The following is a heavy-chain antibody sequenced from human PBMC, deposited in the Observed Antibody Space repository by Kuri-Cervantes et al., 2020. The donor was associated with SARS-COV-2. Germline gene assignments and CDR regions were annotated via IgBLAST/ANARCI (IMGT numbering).Heavy chain of an antibody. J-gene: IGHJ6*03. CDR1: GYTFTGYY. V-gene: IGHV1-2*02. CDR3: AATPLAAAGMYYYYYYMDV. D-gene: IGHD6-13*01. CDR2: INPNSGGT. Sequence: ASVKVSCKASGYTFTGYYMHWVRQAPGQGLEWMGWINPNSGGTNYAQKFQGRVTMTRDTSISTAYMELSRLRSEDTAVYYCAATPLAAAGMYYYYYYMDVWGKGTTVTVSS.